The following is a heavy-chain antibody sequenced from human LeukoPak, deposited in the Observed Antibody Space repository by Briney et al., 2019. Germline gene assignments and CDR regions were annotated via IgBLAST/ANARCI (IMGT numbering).Heavy chain of an antibody. J-gene: IGHJ4*02. V-gene: IGHV3-23*01. CDR3: VRDRNYYEALQRSY. CDR1: GFTFSTFA. Sequence: GGSLRLSCAASGFTFSTFAMSWVRHDPGRGLEWVSSITGAGDTTYYPESVKGRFTISRDNSKNTLYLQMNSLRVEDTALYFCVRDRNYYEALQRSYWGQGTLVTVSS. D-gene: IGHD3-3*01. CDR2: ITGAGDTT.